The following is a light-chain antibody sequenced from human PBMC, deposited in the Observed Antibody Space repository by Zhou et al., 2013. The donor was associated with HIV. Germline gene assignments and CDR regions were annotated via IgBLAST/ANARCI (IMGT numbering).Light chain of an antibody. V-gene: IGKV1-5*03. Sequence: DIQMTQSPSTLSASVGDRVTIACRASQSISNWLAWYQQKPGKAPKLLIYEASSLESGVPSRFSGSGSGTEFTLTISSLQPDDFATYYCQQYNSYSPTFGQGTKLEIK. CDR1: QSISNW. CDR2: EAS. CDR3: QQYNSYSPT. J-gene: IGKJ2*01.